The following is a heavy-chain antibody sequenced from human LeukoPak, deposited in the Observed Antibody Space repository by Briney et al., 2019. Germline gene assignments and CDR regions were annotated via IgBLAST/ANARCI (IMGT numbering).Heavy chain of an antibody. J-gene: IGHJ5*02. CDR3: ARTGVSGTLLFFHYFDP. CDR1: GYTFTSHG. Sequence: AAVKVSCKASGYTFTSHGISWVRQAPGQGLEWMGWTSTYNGQTYYTQKFQGRVIMTTDTSRSTVYLEVRSLRSGDTAVYYCARTGVSGTLLFFHYFDPWGQGTLVTVSS. V-gene: IGHV1-18*01. D-gene: IGHD5/OR15-5a*01. CDR2: TSTYNGQT.